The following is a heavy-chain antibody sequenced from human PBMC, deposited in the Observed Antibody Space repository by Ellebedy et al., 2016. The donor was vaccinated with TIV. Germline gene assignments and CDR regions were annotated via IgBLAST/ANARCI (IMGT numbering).Heavy chain of an antibody. J-gene: IGHJ4*02. CDR3: AATSGDYYFDY. CDR2: ISYDGSNK. D-gene: IGHD4-17*01. CDR1: GFTFSSYA. Sequence: GGSLRLSCAASGFTFSSYAMHWVRQAPGKGLEWVAVISYDGSNKYYADSVKGRFTISRDNSKNTLYLQMNSLRAEDTAVYYCAATSGDYYFDYWGQGTLVTVSS. V-gene: IGHV3-30-3*01.